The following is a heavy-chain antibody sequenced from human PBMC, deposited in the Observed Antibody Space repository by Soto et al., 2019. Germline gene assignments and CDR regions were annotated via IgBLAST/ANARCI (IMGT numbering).Heavy chain of an antibody. V-gene: IGHV3-23*01. CDR3: TKHLSNGSPDY. CDR1: GFTFRSYA. CDR2: ISGSGGGT. D-gene: IGHD2-8*01. J-gene: IGHJ4*02. Sequence: EVQLLESGGALVQPGGSLRLSCAASGFTFRSYAMSWVRQAPGKGLEWVSLISGSGGGTYYADSVKGRFTISRDNAKNILYLQMNSLRAEDTAVFYCTKHLSNGSPDYWGQGTLVTVSS.